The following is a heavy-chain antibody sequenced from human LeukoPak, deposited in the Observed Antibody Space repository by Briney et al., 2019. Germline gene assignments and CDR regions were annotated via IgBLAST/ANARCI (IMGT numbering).Heavy chain of an antibody. J-gene: IGHJ6*03. CDR1: GLSTYG. CDR3: ARESVGVRGVIPYYYYYMDV. CDR2: IHYDGYTT. D-gene: IGHD3-10*01. V-gene: IGHV3-30*02. Sequence: GGSLRLSCITSGLSTYGVHWVRQAPGSGLEWLAYIHYDGYTTNYADSVKGRFTISRDNSKNTLYLQMNSLRAEDTAVYYCARESVGVRGVIPYYYYYMDVWGKGTTVTISS.